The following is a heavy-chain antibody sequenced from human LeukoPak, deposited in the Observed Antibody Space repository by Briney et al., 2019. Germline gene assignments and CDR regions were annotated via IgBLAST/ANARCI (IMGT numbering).Heavy chain of an antibody. CDR2: IRYDGSNK. V-gene: IGHV3-30*02. CDR1: GFTFISYG. CDR3: AKASSGYDEYNWFDH. J-gene: IGHJ5*02. Sequence: GGSLRLSCASSGFTFISYGMHWVRQAPGKGLEWVAFIRYDGSNKYYAHTLKGRFTISRDNSKNSLYLQMNSLRAQDTAVYNCAKASSGYDEYNWFDHWGQGTLVTVSS. D-gene: IGHD5-12*01.